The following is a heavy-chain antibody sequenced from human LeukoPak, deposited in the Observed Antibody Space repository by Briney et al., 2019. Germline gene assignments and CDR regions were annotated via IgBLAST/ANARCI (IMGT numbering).Heavy chain of an antibody. D-gene: IGHD2-15*01. V-gene: IGHV3-30*02. CDR1: GFTFSNYG. J-gene: IGHJ4*02. Sequence: GGSLRLSCEASGFTFSNYGMHWVRQDPGKGLEWVAFIRSGGINKYYADSVKGRFTISRDNSQNTLFLQMNSLRAEDTALYYCAKDLRSDGTYYDYWGQGTLVTVSP. CDR3: AKDLRSDGTYYDY. CDR2: IRSGGINK.